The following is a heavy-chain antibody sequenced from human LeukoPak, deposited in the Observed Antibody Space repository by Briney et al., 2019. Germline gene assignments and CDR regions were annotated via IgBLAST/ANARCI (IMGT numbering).Heavy chain of an antibody. CDR2: INPDSGGT. CDR3: ARGDSYGYTSGFDY. D-gene: IGHD5-18*01. CDR1: VYTFTGYY. J-gene: IGHJ4*02. Sequence: GASVKVSCKASVYTFTGYYIHWVRQAPGQGLEWMGWINPDSGGTNFPQKFQGRVTMTRDTSISTAYMELSRLRSDDTAVYYCARGDSYGYTSGFDYWGQGTLVTVSS. V-gene: IGHV1-2*02.